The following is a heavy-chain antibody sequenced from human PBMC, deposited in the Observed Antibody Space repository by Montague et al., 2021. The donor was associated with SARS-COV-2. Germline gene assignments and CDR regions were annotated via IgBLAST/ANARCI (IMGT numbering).Heavy chain of an antibody. V-gene: IGHV4-38-2*01. Sequence: SETLSLTCSVSGYSISSGYYWGWIRQPPLKGLEWIGNIYHSGGTXXSPXHKSRVTVSVDTSKNQFSLRLSSVTAADTAVYYCARWYYGSGSYPHWGQGTLVTVSS. CDR1: GYSISSGYY. J-gene: IGHJ4*02. CDR3: ARWYYGSGSYPH. D-gene: IGHD3-10*01. CDR2: IYHSGGT.